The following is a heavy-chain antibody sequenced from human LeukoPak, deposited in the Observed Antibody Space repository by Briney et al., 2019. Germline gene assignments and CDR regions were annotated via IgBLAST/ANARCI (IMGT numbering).Heavy chain of an antibody. Sequence: GGSLRLSCAASGFTFSSYAMSWVRQAPGKGLEWVSAISGSGGSTYYADSVKGWFTISRDNSKNTLYLQMNSLRAEDTAVYYCAKGRLKLGYYFDYWGQGTLVTVSS. CDR1: GFTFSSYA. CDR3: AKGRLKLGYYFDY. D-gene: IGHD7-27*01. V-gene: IGHV3-23*01. CDR2: ISGSGGST. J-gene: IGHJ4*02.